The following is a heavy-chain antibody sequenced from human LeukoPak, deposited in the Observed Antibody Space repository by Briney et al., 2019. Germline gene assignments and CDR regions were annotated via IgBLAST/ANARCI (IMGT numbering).Heavy chain of an antibody. CDR1: GFTFRSYS. Sequence: GSLRLSCAAFGFTFRSYSLNLVRQAPGKGLEWVSSINSSSSYIYYADSVKGRFAISRDNAKNSLYLQMNSLRAEDTAVYYCARVGCSGGSCYHDAFDIWGQGTMVTVSS. V-gene: IGHV3-21*01. J-gene: IGHJ3*02. CDR3: ARVGCSGGSCYHDAFDI. CDR2: INSSSSYI. D-gene: IGHD2-15*01.